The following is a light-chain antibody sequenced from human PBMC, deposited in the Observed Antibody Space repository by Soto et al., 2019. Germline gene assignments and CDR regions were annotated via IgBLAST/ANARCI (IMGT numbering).Light chain of an antibody. Sequence: QSVLTQPPSVSGAPGQRVTISCTGSSSNIGAGYDVHWYQQLPGTAPKLLIYGNSNRPSGVPDRFSGSKSGTSASLAITGLQAEDEADYFCQSHDSRRSVVFGGGTQLTVL. CDR1: SSNIGAGYD. V-gene: IGLV1-40*01. J-gene: IGLJ2*01. CDR3: QSHDSRRSVV. CDR2: GNS.